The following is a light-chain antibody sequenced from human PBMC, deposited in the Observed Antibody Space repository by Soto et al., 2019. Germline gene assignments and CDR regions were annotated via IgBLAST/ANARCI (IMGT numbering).Light chain of an antibody. CDR3: LQHNTYPVS. CDR1: QGISNY. Sequence: DIQMTQSPSVVSASVGDRVTMTSRASQGISNYVAWFQQKPGKVPKSLIYAASKLQSGVPSRFSGSGSGTEFTLTISSLQPEDFATYYCLQHNTYPVSFGGGTKVEIK. CDR2: AAS. V-gene: IGKV1-17*03. J-gene: IGKJ4*01.